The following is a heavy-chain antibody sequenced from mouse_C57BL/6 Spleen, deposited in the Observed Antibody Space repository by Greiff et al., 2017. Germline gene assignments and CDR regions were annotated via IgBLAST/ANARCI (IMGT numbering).Heavy chain of an antibody. J-gene: IGHJ3*01. Sequence: QVQLQQPGAELVRPGSSVKLSCKASGYTFTSYWMAWVKPRPGQGLEWIGNIYPSDSDTHYNQKLKDKATLTVDKSTSTAYMQLSILTSEDSAVYCCAREDWGFAYWGQGTLVTVSA. CDR2: IYPSDSDT. CDR3: AREDWGFAY. CDR1: GYTFTSYW. D-gene: IGHD4-1*01. V-gene: IGHV1-61*01.